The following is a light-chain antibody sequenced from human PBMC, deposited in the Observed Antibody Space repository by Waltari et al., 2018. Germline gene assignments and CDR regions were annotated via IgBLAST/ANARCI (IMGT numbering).Light chain of an antibody. CDR1: QSVSRF. V-gene: IGKV3-20*01. CDR3: QTYVRFPGK. Sequence: EIVFTQSPGTLSLSPGERGTLSCRASQSVSRFLAWYQQKPGQAPRPLIYGASTRATGIPDRFSGSGSGTDFSHSIGRLEREDVAVYDCQTYVRFPGKFGPGTTVE. J-gene: IGKJ1*01. CDR2: GAS.